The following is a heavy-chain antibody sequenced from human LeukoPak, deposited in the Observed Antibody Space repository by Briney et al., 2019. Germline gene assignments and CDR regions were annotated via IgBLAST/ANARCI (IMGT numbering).Heavy chain of an antibody. CDR2: IYYSGST. D-gene: IGHD3-22*01. J-gene: IGHJ4*02. V-gene: IGHV4-39*01. Sequence: PSETLSLTCTVSGGSISSSNYYWGWIRQPPGKGLEWIGNIYYSGSTYYNPSLKSRVTISVDTSKNQFSLKLSSVTAADTAVYYCARGPHTGVNYYDGSGYYYWGQGTLVTVSS. CDR1: GGSISSSNYY. CDR3: ARGPHTGVNYYDGSGYYY.